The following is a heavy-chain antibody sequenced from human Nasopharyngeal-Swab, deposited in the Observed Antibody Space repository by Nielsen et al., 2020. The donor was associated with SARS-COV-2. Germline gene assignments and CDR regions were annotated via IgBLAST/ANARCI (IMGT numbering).Heavy chain of an antibody. CDR2: INPSGGST. J-gene: IGHJ4*02. D-gene: IGHD5-12*01. Sequence: APGQGLEWMGIINPSGGSTSYAQKFQGRVTMTRDTSTSTVYMELSSLRSEDTAVYYCARSYSGYDYVGYWGQGTLVTVSS. V-gene: IGHV1-46*01. CDR3: ARSYSGYDYVGY.